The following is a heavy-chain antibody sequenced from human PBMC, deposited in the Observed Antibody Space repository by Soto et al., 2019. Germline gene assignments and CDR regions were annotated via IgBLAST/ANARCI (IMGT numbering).Heavy chain of an antibody. CDR1: GGTFSSYA. J-gene: IGHJ6*02. CDR3: ARVSSSSSEVHYYYGMDV. V-gene: IGHV1-69*06. CDR2: IIPIFGTA. D-gene: IGHD6-6*01. Sequence: SVKVSCKASGGTFSSYAISWVRQAPGQGLEWMGGIIPIFGTANYAQKFQGRVTITADKSTSTAYMELSSLRSEDTAVYYCARVSSSSSEVHYYYGMDVWGPGTTVTVXS.